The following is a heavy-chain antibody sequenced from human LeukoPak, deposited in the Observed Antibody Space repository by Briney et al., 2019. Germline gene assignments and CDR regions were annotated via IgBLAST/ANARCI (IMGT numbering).Heavy chain of an antibody. CDR2: IYHSGST. V-gene: IGHV4-30-2*01. J-gene: IGHJ6*02. CDR1: GGSISSGGYS. Sequence: SETLSLTCAVSGGSISSGGYSWSWIRQPPGKGLEWIGYIYHSGSTYYNPSLKSRVTMSVDTSKNQFSLKLSSVTAADTAVYYCARSNPYYYYGMDVWGQGTTVTVSS. CDR3: ARSNPYYYYGMDV.